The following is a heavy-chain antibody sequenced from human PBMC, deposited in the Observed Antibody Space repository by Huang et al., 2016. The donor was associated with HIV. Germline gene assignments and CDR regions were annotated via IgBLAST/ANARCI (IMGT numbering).Heavy chain of an antibody. Sequence: HVQLVQSGADVKKPGASVKVSCKASGYTFDSYGLNWVRQAPGQGLEWMGWTRPHNGKTNPAQKLQGIVTMTTDTTTSTAYMELRILTSDDTALYYCARDATGYGTGWSTEFDYWGQGTLVTVSS. V-gene: IGHV1-18*04. D-gene: IGHD6-19*01. CDR1: GYTFDSYG. J-gene: IGHJ4*02. CDR2: TRPHNGKT. CDR3: ARDATGYGTGWSTEFDY.